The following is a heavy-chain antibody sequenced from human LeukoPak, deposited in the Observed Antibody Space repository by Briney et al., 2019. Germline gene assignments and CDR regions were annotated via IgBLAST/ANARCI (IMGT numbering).Heavy chain of an antibody. CDR3: ARDAEWEGPDY. D-gene: IGHD1-26*01. V-gene: IGHV3-30-3*01. CDR1: GFTFSNYP. Sequence: GRSLRLSCAASGFTFSNYPMHWVRQAPGKGLEWVAVISYDGTNKYYADSVKGRFTISRDDSKNTLYVQMNSLRSEDTAVYYCARDAEWEGPDYWGQGTLVTVSS. CDR2: ISYDGTNK. J-gene: IGHJ4*02.